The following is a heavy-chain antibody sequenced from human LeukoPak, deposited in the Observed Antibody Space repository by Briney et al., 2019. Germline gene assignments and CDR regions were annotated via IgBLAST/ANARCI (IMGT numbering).Heavy chain of an antibody. CDR3: ARMIPVQPYYYYGMDV. CDR2: INHSGST. J-gene: IGHJ6*02. D-gene: IGHD3-22*01. CDR1: GGSFSGYY. Sequence: SETLSLTCAVYGGSFSGYYWSWIRQPPGKGLEWIGEINHSGSTNYNPSLKSRVTISVDTSKNQFSLKLSSVTAADTAVYYCARMIPVQPYYYYGMDVWGQGTTVTVSS. V-gene: IGHV4-34*01.